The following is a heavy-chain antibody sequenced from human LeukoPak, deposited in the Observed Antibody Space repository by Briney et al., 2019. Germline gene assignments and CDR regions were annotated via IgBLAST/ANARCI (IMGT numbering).Heavy chain of an antibody. CDR3: AKGLEYSSSRGAFDI. J-gene: IGHJ3*02. D-gene: IGHD6-6*01. V-gene: IGHV3-21*01. CDR2: ISTISTYI. Sequence: PGGSLRLSCAASGFTFSSYGMVWVRQAPGKGLEWVSSISTISTYIYYADSVKGRFTISRDNAKNSLYLQINSLRAEDTAVYYCAKGLEYSSSRGAFDIWGQGTMVTVSS. CDR1: GFTFSSYG.